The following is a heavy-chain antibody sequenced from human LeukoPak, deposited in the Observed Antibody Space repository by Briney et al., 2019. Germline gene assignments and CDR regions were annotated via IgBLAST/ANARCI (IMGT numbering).Heavy chain of an antibody. D-gene: IGHD3-10*01. J-gene: IGHJ4*02. CDR1: GDSVSSNKAA. CDR2: TYYDSQWYR. V-gene: IGHV6-1*01. CDR3: ARNYYGSGSYYTLDS. Sequence: SQTLSLTCTISGDSVSSNKAAWNWIRQSPSRGLEWLGRTYYDSQWYRDYAVSVKSRMTVNPDTSKNQFSLHLNSVTPEDTAAYYCARNYYGSGSYYTLDSWGPGTLVTVSS.